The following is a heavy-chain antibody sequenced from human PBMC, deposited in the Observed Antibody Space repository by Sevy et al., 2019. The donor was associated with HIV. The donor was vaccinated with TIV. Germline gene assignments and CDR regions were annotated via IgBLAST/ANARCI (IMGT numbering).Heavy chain of an antibody. Sequence: ASVKVSCKASGGIYRSNAISWVRQAPRQGLEWIGGIIAVFGTTHYAQKFQGRVTITADESRSTAYMELSSLKSEDTAVYYCARDKNYYVSGSFDYWGQGSQVTVSS. V-gene: IGHV1-69*13. J-gene: IGHJ4*01. D-gene: IGHD3-10*01. CDR3: ARDKNYYVSGSFDY. CDR2: IIAVFGTT. CDR1: GGIYRSNA.